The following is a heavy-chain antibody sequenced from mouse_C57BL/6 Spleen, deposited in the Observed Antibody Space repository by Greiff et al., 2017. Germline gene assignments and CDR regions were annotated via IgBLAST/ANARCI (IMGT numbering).Heavy chain of an antibody. J-gene: IGHJ2*01. CDR3: ASPITTVVVPLDY. CDR2: INPSSGYT. D-gene: IGHD1-1*01. V-gene: IGHV1-7*01. Sequence: QVQLQQSGAELAKPGASVKLSCKASSYTFTSYWMHWVNQRPGQGLEWIGYINPSSGYTKYNQKFKDKATLTADKSSSTAYMQLSSLTYEDSAVYYCASPITTVVVPLDYWGQGTTLTVSS. CDR1: SYTFTSYW.